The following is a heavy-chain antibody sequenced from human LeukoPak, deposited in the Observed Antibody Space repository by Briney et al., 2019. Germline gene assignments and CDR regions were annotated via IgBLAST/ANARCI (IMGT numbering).Heavy chain of an antibody. D-gene: IGHD3-16*01. CDR2: ISGSGGST. V-gene: IGHV3-23*01. Sequence: GGSLRLSCAASGFTFSSYAMSWVRQAPGKGLEWVSAISGSGGSTYYADSVKGRFTISRDNSKNTLYLQMNSLRAEDTAVYYCAKVGLGDYVSAWAAPINYWGQGTLVTVSS. CDR1: GFTFSSYA. CDR3: AKVGLGDYVSAWAAPINY. J-gene: IGHJ4*02.